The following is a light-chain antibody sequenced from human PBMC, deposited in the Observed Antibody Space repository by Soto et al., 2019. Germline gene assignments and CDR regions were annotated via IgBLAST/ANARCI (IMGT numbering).Light chain of an antibody. V-gene: IGLV2-8*01. CDR3: CSYAGINDYV. CDR2: EVS. J-gene: IGLJ1*01. CDR1: SSDVCCYNY. Sequence: QSVLTQPPSASGSPWQSVTISCTGSSSDVCCYNYVSWYQQYPGKAHKRMIYEVSKRPSGVPDRLSGSKSGHTASLTVSGLQAEDEADYYCCSYAGINDYVFGTGTKVTVL.